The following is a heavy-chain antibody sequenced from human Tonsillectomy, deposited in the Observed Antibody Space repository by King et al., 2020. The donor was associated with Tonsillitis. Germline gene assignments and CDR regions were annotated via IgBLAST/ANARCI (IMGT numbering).Heavy chain of an antibody. CDR2: IYHSGST. Sequence: LQLQESGPGLVKPSETLSLTCAVSGYSISSGYYWGWIRQPPGKGLEWIGSIYHSGSTYYNPSLKSRVTILVDTSKNQFSLKLRSVTAADTAVYFCARAEGILLLPPHYDYWGQGTLVTVSS. V-gene: IGHV4-38-2*01. D-gene: IGHD3-10*01. J-gene: IGHJ4*02. CDR3: ARAEGILLLPPHYDY. CDR1: GYSISSGYY.